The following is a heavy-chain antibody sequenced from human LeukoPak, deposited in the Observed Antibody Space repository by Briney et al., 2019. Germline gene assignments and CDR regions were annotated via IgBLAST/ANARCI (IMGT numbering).Heavy chain of an antibody. Sequence: SQTLSLTCAISGDSVSSNDAAWNWIRQSPSRGLEWLGRTYYRSKWSYDYAVSMKSRITINPDTSKNQFSLQLNSVTPEDTAAYYCARENTMVRGVINPLDYWGQGTLVIVSS. CDR2: TYYRSKWSY. CDR1: GDSVSSNDAA. J-gene: IGHJ4*02. CDR3: ARENTMVRGVINPLDY. D-gene: IGHD3-10*01. V-gene: IGHV6-1*01.